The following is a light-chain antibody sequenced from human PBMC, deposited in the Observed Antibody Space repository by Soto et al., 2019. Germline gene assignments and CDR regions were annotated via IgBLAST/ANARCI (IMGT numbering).Light chain of an antibody. Sequence: EIVLTQSPATLSLSPGERATLYCRASQSVSSNLAWYQQKPGQAPRPLIYGASTRAAGIPARFSGSGSGTEFTLTISSLEPEDFAVYYCQQRSNWPRTFGQGTKVE. J-gene: IGKJ1*01. CDR2: GAS. CDR1: QSVSSN. CDR3: QQRSNWPRT. V-gene: IGKV3-11*01.